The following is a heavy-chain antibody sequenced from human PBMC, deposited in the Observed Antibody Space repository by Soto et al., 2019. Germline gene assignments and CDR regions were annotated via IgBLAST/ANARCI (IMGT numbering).Heavy chain of an antibody. J-gene: IGHJ6*02. CDR2: ISAYNGNT. D-gene: IGHD6-6*01. Sequence: ASVKVSCQASGYTFTSYGISWVRQAPGQGLEWMGWISAYNGNTNYAQKLQGRVTMTTDTSTSTAYMELRSLRSDDTAVYYCASGEYSSSFPRYYYYYGMDVWGQGTTVTVSS. CDR1: GYTFTSYG. CDR3: ASGEYSSSFPRYYYYYGMDV. V-gene: IGHV1-18*01.